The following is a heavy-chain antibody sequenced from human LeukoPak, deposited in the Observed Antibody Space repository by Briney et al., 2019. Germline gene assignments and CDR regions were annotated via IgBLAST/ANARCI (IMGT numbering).Heavy chain of an antibody. V-gene: IGHV4-59*01. J-gene: IGHJ4*02. CDR1: GGSISDYY. D-gene: IGHD5-18*01. Sequence: SETLSLTCTVSGGSISDYYWSWIRQPPGKGLEWIGYVYYSGSTNYNPSLKSRVTISVDTSKNQFSLGLSSVTAADTALYFCARGYSYGRYYFDYWGEGTLLTVSS. CDR2: VYYSGST. CDR3: ARGYSYGRYYFDY.